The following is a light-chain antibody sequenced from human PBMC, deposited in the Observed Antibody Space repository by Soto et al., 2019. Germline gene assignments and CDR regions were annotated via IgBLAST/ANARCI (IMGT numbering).Light chain of an antibody. J-gene: IGKJ1*01. Sequence: EIVLTQSPGTLSLSPGERATLSCRASQSVSNNYLAWYQQKPGQAPRLLIYGASNRATGIPDRFSGSGSGTDFTLTISRLEPEDFAVYYGQQYGSSGTFGQGTKVDNK. CDR3: QQYGSSGT. CDR1: QSVSNNY. CDR2: GAS. V-gene: IGKV3-20*01.